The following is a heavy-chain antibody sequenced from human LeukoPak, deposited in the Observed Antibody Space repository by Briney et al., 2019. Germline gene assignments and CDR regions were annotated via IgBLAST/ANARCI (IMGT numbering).Heavy chain of an antibody. CDR2: INPNSGGT. CDR1: GYTFTGYY. D-gene: IGHD3-3*01. CDR3: ARGEDLRFLEWLLLDYGMDV. V-gene: IGHV1-2*02. Sequence: ASVTVSCMASGYTFTGYYMHWVRQAPGQGLEWMGWINPNSGGTNYAQKFQGRVTVTRDTSISTAYMELSRLRYDDTAVYYCARGEDLRFLEWLLLDYGMDVWGQGTTVTVSS. J-gene: IGHJ6*02.